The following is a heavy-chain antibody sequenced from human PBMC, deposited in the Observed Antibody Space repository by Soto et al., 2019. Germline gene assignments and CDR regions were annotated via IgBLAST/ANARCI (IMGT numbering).Heavy chain of an antibody. D-gene: IGHD7-27*01. CDR1: GASISNFY. CDR2: IDYSGTT. CDR3: ARGRLGGPF. J-gene: IGHJ4*02. V-gene: IGHV4-59*08. Sequence: SETLSLTCTVSGASISNFYWSWTRQPPGKGLEWIGCIDYSGTTNYNPSLKSRVTISVDTSKNQVSLKLSSVTAADTALYYCARGRLGGPFWGQGSLVTVSS.